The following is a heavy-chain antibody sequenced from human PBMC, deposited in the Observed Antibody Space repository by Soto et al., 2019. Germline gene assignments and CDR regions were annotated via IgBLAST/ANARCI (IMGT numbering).Heavy chain of an antibody. CDR2: ISGSGGST. J-gene: IGHJ6*02. CDR1: GFTFSSYA. Sequence: GGSLSLSCAASGFTFSSYAMSWVRQAPGKGLEWVSAISGSGGSTYYADSVKGRFTISRDNSKNTLYLQMNSLRAEDTAVYYCAREYSSSMSYYYYGMDVWSQGTTVTVSS. V-gene: IGHV3-23*01. CDR3: AREYSSSMSYYYYGMDV. D-gene: IGHD6-6*01.